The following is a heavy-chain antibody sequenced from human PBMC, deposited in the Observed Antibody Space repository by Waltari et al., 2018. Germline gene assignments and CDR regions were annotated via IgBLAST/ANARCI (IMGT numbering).Heavy chain of an antibody. J-gene: IGHJ5*02. CDR3: AKDCGRDTMVQGVCDP. D-gene: IGHD3-10*01. CDR1: GFTFSSYG. CDR2: IRYDGSNK. V-gene: IGHV3-30*02. Sequence: QVQLVESGGGVVQPGGSLRLSCAASGFTFSSYGMHWVRQAPGKGLEWVAFIRYDGSNKYYADSVKGRFTISRDNSKNTLYLQMNSLRAEDTAVYYCAKDCGRDTMVQGVCDPWGQGTLVTVSS.